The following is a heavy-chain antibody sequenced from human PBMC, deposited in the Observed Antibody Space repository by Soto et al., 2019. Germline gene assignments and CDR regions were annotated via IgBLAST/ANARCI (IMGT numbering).Heavy chain of an antibody. D-gene: IGHD2-2*01. CDR1: GYTFTSYD. J-gene: IGHJ6*02. CDR3: ARSHSGISTLDG. CDR2: MNPNSGNT. Sequence: QVQLVQSGAEVKKPGASVKVSCKASGYTFTSYDINWVRQATGQGLEWMGWMNPNSGNTGYAQKFQGRVTMARNTSISTAYMALSRLRSEDTAVYYCARSHSGISTLDGWGQGTKVTVSS. V-gene: IGHV1-8*01.